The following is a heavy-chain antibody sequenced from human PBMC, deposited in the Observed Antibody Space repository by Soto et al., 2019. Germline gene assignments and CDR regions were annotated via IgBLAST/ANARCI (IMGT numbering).Heavy chain of an antibody. J-gene: IGHJ4*02. CDR1: GFTFSSYS. CDR2: ISSSSSYI. D-gene: IGHD5-12*01. Sequence: PVGSLRLSCAASGFTFSSYSMNWVRQAPGKGLEWVSSISSSSSYIYYADSVNGRFTISRDNAKNSLYLQMNSLRDEDTAVYYCARGRGLGSGYDSDYDYWGQGTLVTVSS. V-gene: IGHV3-21*01. CDR3: ARGRGLGSGYDSDYDY.